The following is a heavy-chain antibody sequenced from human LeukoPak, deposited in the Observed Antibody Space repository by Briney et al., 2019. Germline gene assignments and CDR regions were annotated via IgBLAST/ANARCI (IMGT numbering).Heavy chain of an antibody. CDR1: GYTFTGYY. CDR3: ARSSPSYYYDSSGYWNYFDY. D-gene: IGHD3-22*01. V-gene: IGHV1-2*02. CDR2: INPNSGGT. Sequence: GASMKVSCKASGYTFTGYYMHWVRQAPGQGLEWMGWINPNSGGTNYAQKFQGRVTMTRDTSISTAYMELSRLRSDDTAVYYCARSSPSYYYDSSGYWNYFDYWGQGTLVTVSS. J-gene: IGHJ4*02.